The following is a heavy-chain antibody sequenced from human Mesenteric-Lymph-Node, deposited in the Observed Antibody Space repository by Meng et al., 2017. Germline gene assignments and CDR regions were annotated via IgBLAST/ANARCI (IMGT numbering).Heavy chain of an antibody. V-gene: IGHV1-18*01. CDR1: GYTFTNYG. CDR3: ARVSDDYDRTGYYNFDY. Sequence: QVRLVQSGAEVKKPGASMKVSCKASGYTFTNYGISWVRQAPGRGLEWMGWISAYNGNTNYAQKLQGRVTMTTDTSMSTAYMELRSLRSDDTAVYYCARVSDDYDRTGYYNFDYWGQGTLVTVSS. D-gene: IGHD3-22*01. CDR2: ISAYNGNT. J-gene: IGHJ4*02.